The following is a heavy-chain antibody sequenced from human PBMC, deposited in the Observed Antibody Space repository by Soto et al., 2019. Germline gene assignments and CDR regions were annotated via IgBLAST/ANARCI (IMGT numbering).Heavy chain of an antibody. J-gene: IGHJ4*02. CDR3: ATSYCSGGSCYPVPFDY. CDR1: GYTLTELS. V-gene: IGHV1-24*01. Sequence: GASVKVSCKVSGYTLTELSMHWVRQAPGKGLEWMGGFDPEDGETIYAQKFQGRVTMTEDTSTDTAYMELSSLRSEDTAVYYCATSYCSGGSCYPVPFDYWGQGTLGTVSS. CDR2: FDPEDGET. D-gene: IGHD2-15*01.